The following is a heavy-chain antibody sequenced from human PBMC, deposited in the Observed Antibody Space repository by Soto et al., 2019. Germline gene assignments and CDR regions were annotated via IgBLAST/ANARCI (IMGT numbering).Heavy chain of an antibody. Sequence: SETLSLTCAVSGVSISSGNWWTWVRQSPQRGLEYIGEIFHDGTANYYPSFERRVAISVDTSKNQFSLKLTSVTAADTAIYFCARLVYATRLNYMYFDFWGQGTLVTVSS. V-gene: IGHV4-4*02. CDR2: IFHDGTA. CDR1: GVSISSGNW. CDR3: ARLVYATRLNYMYFDF. J-gene: IGHJ4*02. D-gene: IGHD2-2*01.